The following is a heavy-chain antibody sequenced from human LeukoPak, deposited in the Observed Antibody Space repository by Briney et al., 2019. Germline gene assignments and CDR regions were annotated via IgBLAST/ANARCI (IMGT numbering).Heavy chain of an antibody. J-gene: IGHJ4*02. CDR2: VWHDGSNK. CDR1: GFTFSSYA. Sequence: GGSLRLSCTAPGFTFSSYAIHWIRQAPGKGLEWVALVWHDGSNKYYADSVKGRFTISRDNSKNTLYLQMNSLRAEDTAVYYCAKSDSGWPNYFDYWGQGTLVTVSS. D-gene: IGHD6-19*01. CDR3: AKSDSGWPNYFDY. V-gene: IGHV3-30*02.